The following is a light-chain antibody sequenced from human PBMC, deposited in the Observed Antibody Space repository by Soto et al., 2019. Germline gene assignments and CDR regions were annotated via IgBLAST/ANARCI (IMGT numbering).Light chain of an antibody. CDR1: SSDVGGYNY. J-gene: IGLJ2*01. Sequence: QSVLTQPPSASGSPGQSVTIPCTGTSSDVGGYNYVSWYQQHPGKAPQLMIYEVSQRPSGLPDRFSGYKSGTTASLTVSGRQAEDEADYYCSSYAGRNSVVFGGGTKVTVL. CDR2: EVS. V-gene: IGLV2-8*01. CDR3: SSYAGRNSVV.